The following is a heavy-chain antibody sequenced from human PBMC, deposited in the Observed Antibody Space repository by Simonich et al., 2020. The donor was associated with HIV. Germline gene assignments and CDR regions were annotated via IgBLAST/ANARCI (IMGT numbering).Heavy chain of an antibody. Sequence: QVQLQQWGAGLLKPSETLSLTCAVYGGSFSGYSWSWIRQPPGKGLEGIGENNHSGTTNYKSSLNSRATISVDKSKNQFSLKLSSVTAADTAIYYCARRDRELILYFDYWGQGNLVTVSS. CDR2: NNHSGTT. J-gene: IGHJ4*02. D-gene: IGHD3-3*01. CDR1: GGSFSGYS. V-gene: IGHV4-34*01. CDR3: ARRDRELILYFDY.